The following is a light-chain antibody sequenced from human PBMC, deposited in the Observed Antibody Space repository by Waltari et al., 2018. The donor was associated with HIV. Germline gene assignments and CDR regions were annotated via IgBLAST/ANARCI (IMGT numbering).Light chain of an antibody. V-gene: IGLV1-40*01. Sequence: QSVLTQPPSVSGAPGQRVTISCTGSSSNIGAGYDVHWYQQLPGTPPKLLIYGNSIRPSVVPDRFAGSKSGTSASLAITGLQAEDEADYYCQSYDSSLSWVFGGGTKLTVL. CDR2: GNS. CDR3: QSYDSSLSWV. J-gene: IGLJ3*02. CDR1: SSNIGAGYD.